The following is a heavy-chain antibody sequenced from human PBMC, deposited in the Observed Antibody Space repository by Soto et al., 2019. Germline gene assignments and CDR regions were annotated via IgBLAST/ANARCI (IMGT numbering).Heavy chain of an antibody. Sequence: ASVKVSCKASGYTFNTYGISWVRQAPGQGLGWMGWISIYNGNANYAQNLQGRVTLTTDTSTSTAYMELRSLRSDDTALYYCARDLNQYYPDYWGQGTLVTVSS. J-gene: IGHJ4*02. V-gene: IGHV1-18*04. CDR2: ISIYNGNA. D-gene: IGHD3-10*01. CDR1: GYTFNTYG. CDR3: ARDLNQYYPDY.